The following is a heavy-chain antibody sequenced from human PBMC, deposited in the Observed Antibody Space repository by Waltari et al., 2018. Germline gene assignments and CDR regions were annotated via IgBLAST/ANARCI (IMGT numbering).Heavy chain of an antibody. CDR1: GGSISSSSYY. CDR2: IYYSGST. CDR3: ARDANPDVKPVSAPSPLDY. D-gene: IGHD3-10*01. J-gene: IGHJ4*02. V-gene: IGHV4-39*07. Sequence: QLQLQESGPGLVKPSETLSLTCTVSGGSISSSSYYWGWLRQPPGKGLEWIGSIYYSGSTYYNPSLKSRVTISVDTSKNQFSLKLSSVTAADTAVYYCARDANPDVKPVSAPSPLDYWGQGTLVTVSS.